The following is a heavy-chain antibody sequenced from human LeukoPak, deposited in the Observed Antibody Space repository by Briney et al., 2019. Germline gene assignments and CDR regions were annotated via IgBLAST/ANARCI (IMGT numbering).Heavy chain of an antibody. J-gene: IGHJ4*02. CDR3: ARASSLIIAAAGPWYYFDY. D-gene: IGHD6-13*01. CDR1: GFTFSRYS. CDR2: INSDGSST. V-gene: IGHV3-74*01. Sequence: PGGSLRLSCVASGFTFSRYSMTWVRQAPGKGLVWVSRINSDGSSTSYADSVKGRFTISRDNAKNTLYLQMNSLRAEDTAVYYCARASSLIIAAAGPWYYFDYWGQGTLVTVSS.